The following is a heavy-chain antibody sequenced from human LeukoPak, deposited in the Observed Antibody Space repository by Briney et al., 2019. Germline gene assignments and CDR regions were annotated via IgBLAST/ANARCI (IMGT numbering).Heavy chain of an antibody. CDR2: ISSSGSTI. V-gene: IGHV3-48*03. Sequence: PGGSLRLSCAASGFTFSSYEMNWVRQAPGKGLEWVSYISSSGSTIYYADSVKGRFTISRDNAKNSLYLQMNGLRAEDTAVYYCARDRNVGWFGELSDLDYWGQGTLVTVSS. CDR3: ARDRNVGWFGELSDLDY. D-gene: IGHD3-10*01. CDR1: GFTFSSYE. J-gene: IGHJ4*02.